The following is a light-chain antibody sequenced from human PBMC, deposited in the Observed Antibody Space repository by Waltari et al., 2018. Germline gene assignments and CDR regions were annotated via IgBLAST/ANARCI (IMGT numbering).Light chain of an antibody. V-gene: IGKV3-15*01. CDR3: QQYDNWLGT. J-gene: IGKJ1*01. Sequence: EIVMTQSPATLSVFPGERATLSCRASQSMRSNLAWYQHKPGQAPRLLIYGASTRATGIPARFSGSGSGTEFTLTISSLQSEDFAVYFCQQYDNWLGTFGQGTKVEIK. CDR1: QSMRSN. CDR2: GAS.